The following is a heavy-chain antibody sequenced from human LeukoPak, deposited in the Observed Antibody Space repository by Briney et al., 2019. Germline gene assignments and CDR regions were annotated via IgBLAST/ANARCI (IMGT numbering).Heavy chain of an antibody. J-gene: IGHJ4*02. V-gene: IGHV1-8*01. CDR1: GYTFTSYD. CDR3: ARDLYQAVAPD. CDR2: MSPNSGDT. D-gene: IGHD6-19*01. Sequence: ASVKVSCKASGYTFTSYDFNWVRQATGQRPEWMGWMSPNSGDTGYAQKFQDRVTMTRNTSISTAYMELSSLRSDDTAVYYCARDLYQAVAPDWGQGTLVTVSS.